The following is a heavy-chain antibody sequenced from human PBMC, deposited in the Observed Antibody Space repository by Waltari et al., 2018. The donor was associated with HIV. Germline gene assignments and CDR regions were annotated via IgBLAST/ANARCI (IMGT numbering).Heavy chain of an antibody. V-gene: IGHV3-7*04. D-gene: IGHD3-3*01. J-gene: IGHJ4*02. CDR1: GFNFRGYW. Sequence: EVQLAESGGGLVHPGGSLRLSCAASGFNFRGYWMSWVRQAPGKGLEWVANVQQDGGEKYYVDSVKGRFTISRDNARMSLYLQMHSLRAEDTAVYYCVRAVYGDFDYWGQGTLVTVSS. CDR2: VQQDGGEK. CDR3: VRAVYGDFDY.